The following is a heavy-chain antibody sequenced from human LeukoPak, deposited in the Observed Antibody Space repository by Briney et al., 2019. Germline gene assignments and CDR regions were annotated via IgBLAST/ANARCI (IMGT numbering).Heavy chain of an antibody. CDR1: GGSIRSSYYY. Sequence: TLSLTCTVSGGSIRSSYYYWGWIRQPPGKALEWLALIYWDDDKRYSPSLKSRLTITKDTSKNQVVLTMTNMDPVDTATYYCAHRAKWCYDYWGQGTTVTVSS. V-gene: IGHV2-5*02. J-gene: IGHJ4*03. D-gene: IGHD2-8*01. CDR3: AHRAKWCYDY. CDR2: IYWDDDK.